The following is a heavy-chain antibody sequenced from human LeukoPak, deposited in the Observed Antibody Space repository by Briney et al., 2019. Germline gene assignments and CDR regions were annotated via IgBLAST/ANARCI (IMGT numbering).Heavy chain of an antibody. V-gene: IGHV4-59*08. Sequence: SETLSLTCTVSGGSISSYYWSWIRQPPGKGLEWMGYIYYSGSTNYNPSLKSRVTISVDTSKNQFSLKLSSVTAADTAVYYCARHHNPRHTYYYDSSGYPYFDYWGQGTLVTVSS. CDR3: ARHHNPRHTYYYDSSGYPYFDY. CDR1: GGSISSYY. J-gene: IGHJ4*02. CDR2: IYYSGST. D-gene: IGHD3-22*01.